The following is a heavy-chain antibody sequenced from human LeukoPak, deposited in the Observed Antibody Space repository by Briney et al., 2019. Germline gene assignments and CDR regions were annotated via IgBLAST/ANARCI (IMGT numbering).Heavy chain of an antibody. D-gene: IGHD1-26*01. J-gene: IGHJ4*02. V-gene: IGHV1-18*01. CDR2: ISAYNGNT. CDR3: ARWPLQPDTVVGARGDYYFDY. CDR1: GYTFTSYG. Sequence: ASVKVSCKASGYTFTSYGISWVRQAPGQGLEWMGWISAYNGNTNYAQKLQGRVTMTTDTSTSTAYMELRSLRSDDTAVYYCARWPLQPDTVVGARGDYYFDYWGQGTLVTVSS.